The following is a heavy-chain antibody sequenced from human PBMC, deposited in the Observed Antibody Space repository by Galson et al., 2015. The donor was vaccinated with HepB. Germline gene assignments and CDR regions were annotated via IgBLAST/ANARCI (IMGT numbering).Heavy chain of an antibody. J-gene: IGHJ6*03. D-gene: IGHD5-12*01. CDR1: GGTFSSYA. CDR2: IIPIFGTA. Sequence: SVKVSCKASGGTFSSYAISWVRQAPGQGLEWMGGIIPIFGTANYAQKFQGRVTITADESTSTAYMELSSLRSEDTAVYYCARVEGFRGHSGYVVMGYYYYYMDVWGKGTTVTVSS. CDR3: ARVEGFRGHSGYVVMGYYYYYMDV. V-gene: IGHV1-69*13.